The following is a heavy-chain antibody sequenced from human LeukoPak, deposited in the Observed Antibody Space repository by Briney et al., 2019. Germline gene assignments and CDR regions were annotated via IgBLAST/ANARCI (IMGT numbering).Heavy chain of an antibody. CDR2: IYYSGST. CDR1: GGSISSSSYY. V-gene: IGHV4-39*01. D-gene: IGHD3-22*01. Sequence: SETLSLTCTVSGGSISSSSYYWGWIRQPPGKGLEWIGSIYYSGSTYYNPSLKSRVTISVDTSKNQFSLKLSSVTAADTAVYCCARRGHYYDSSGSDAFDIWGQGTMATVSS. J-gene: IGHJ3*02. CDR3: ARRGHYYDSSGSDAFDI.